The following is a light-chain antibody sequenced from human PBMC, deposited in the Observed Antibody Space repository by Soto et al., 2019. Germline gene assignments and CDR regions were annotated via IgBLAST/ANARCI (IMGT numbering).Light chain of an antibody. Sequence: EIVLTQSPGTLSLSPGERATLSCRASQSVSSSYLAWYQQKPGQAPRLLIYGASSRATGIPDRFSGSGSGTDFTLTISRLEPEDFAVYYCQQRSNWPPPSLTFGGGTKVEIK. CDR1: QSVSSSY. CDR2: GAS. V-gene: IGKV3D-20*02. CDR3: QQRSNWPPPSLT. J-gene: IGKJ4*01.